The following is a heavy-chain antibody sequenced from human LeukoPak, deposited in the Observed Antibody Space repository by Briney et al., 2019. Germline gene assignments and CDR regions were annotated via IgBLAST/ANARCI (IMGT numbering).Heavy chain of an antibody. CDR2: IWYDGSNK. V-gene: IGHV3-33*01. CDR3: ARAPGYYDSSSYQGFDY. J-gene: IGHJ4*02. Sequence: GRSLRLSCAASGFTFSSYGMHWVRQAPGKGLEWVAVIWYDGSNKYYADSVKGRFTISRDNSKNTLYLQMNSLRAEDTAVYYCARAPGYYDSSSYQGFDYWGQGTLVTVSS. D-gene: IGHD3-22*01. CDR1: GFTFSSYG.